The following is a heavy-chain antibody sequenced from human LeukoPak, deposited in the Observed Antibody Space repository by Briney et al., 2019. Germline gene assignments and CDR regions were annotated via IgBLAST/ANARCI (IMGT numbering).Heavy chain of an antibody. CDR3: ARPDEDRGYSYGYNY. CDR2: IIPIFGTA. CDR1: GGTFSIYA. V-gene: IGHV1-69*01. J-gene: IGHJ4*02. D-gene: IGHD5-18*01. Sequence: ASVTVSFTASGGTFSIYAISWVRQAPGQGLEWMGGIIPIFGTANYAQKFQGRVTITADESTSTAYMELSSLRSEDTAVYYCARPDEDRGYSYGYNYWGQGTLVTVSS.